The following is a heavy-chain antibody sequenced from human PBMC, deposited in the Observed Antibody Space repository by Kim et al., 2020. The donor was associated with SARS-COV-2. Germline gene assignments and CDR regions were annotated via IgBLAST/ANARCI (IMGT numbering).Heavy chain of an antibody. D-gene: IGHD2-15*01. Sequence: AATVKARFTIPRDNTKDTVYLQMNSLRAEDTAVYYCAKDNGIVVVVAATHWGQGTLVTVSS. CDR3: AKDNGIVVVVAATH. J-gene: IGHJ4*02. V-gene: IGHV3-23*01.